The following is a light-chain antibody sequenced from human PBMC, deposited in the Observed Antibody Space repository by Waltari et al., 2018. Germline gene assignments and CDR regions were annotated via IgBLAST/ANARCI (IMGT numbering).Light chain of an antibody. CDR1: RDIRNY. J-gene: IGKJ4*01. CDR2: AAS. Sequence: DIQLTQSPSFLSASVGDRVTFTCRASRDIRNYLAWYQQKSGKAPKLLIFAASTLQSGVPSRFSGSGSGTEFTHTFSSLQPEDLATYYCLQPPGTFGGGTKVEIK. V-gene: IGKV1-9*01. CDR3: LQPPGT.